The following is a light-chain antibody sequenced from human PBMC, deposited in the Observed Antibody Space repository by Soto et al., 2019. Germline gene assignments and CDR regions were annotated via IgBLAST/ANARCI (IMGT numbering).Light chain of an antibody. J-gene: IGKJ5*01. V-gene: IGKV3-11*01. CDR1: PSVTNF. CDR2: GAF. CDR3: QQRNIGPPVT. Sequence: ESVLTQSPATLSLSPGERANLSCRASPSVTNFLACYQHKPGQAPRLLIYGAFNRDTGIPARFSGSGSGTDFTLATSSLEPDDFAVYYCQQRNIGPPVTFGQGKRLEIK.